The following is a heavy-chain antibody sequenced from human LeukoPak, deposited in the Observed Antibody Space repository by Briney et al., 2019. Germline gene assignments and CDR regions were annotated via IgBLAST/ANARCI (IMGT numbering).Heavy chain of an antibody. Sequence: GGSLRLSCAASGFTFSSYAMHWVRQAPGKGLEWVAVISYDGSNKYYADSVKGRFTISRDNSKNTLYLQMNSLRAEDTAVYYCARDYAPNFISLIDYWGQGTLVTVSS. D-gene: IGHD2-8*01. V-gene: IGHV3-30-3*01. CDR3: ARDYAPNFISLIDY. CDR1: GFTFSSYA. CDR2: ISYDGSNK. J-gene: IGHJ4*02.